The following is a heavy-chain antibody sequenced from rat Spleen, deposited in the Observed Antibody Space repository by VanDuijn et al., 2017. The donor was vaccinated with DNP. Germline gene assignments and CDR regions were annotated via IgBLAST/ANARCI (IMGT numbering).Heavy chain of an antibody. V-gene: IGHV5-25*01. CDR1: GFTFSNYY. CDR2: ISPTGDST. Sequence: EVHLVESGGGLVQPGRSLKLSCAASGFTFSNYYMAWVRQAPKKGLEWVAIISPTGDSTYYQDSVKGRFTASRDDAKNILYLQMDSLRSEDTATYYCVTHYNYWFFDFWGPGTMVSVSS. J-gene: IGHJ1*01. CDR3: VTHYNYWFFDF.